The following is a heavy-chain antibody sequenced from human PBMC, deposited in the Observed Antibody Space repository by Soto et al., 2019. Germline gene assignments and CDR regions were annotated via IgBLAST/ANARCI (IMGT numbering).Heavy chain of an antibody. V-gene: IGHV1-46*01. CDR3: ARVALSGGGWLDP. CDR1: GYTFTSYY. Sequence: QVQLVQSGAEVKKPGASVNVSCKASGYTFTSYYMHWVRQAPGQGLEWMGIINPRGGSTTYALKFQGRVTVTRDTSTSTVYMELSNLRSDDTAIYYCARVALSGGGWLDPWGQGTLVTVSS. J-gene: IGHJ5*02. D-gene: IGHD1-26*01. CDR2: INPRGGST.